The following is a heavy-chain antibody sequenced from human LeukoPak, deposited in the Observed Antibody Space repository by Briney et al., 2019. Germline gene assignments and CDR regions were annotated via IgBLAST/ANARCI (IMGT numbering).Heavy chain of an antibody. Sequence: GGTLRLSCAASGFTFGSYAMSWVRQAPGKGLEWVSAISGSGGSTYYADSVKGRFTISRNNSKNTLYLQMNSLRAEDTAVYYCAKDRGIAAASRWYYFDYWGQGTLVTVSS. CDR1: GFTFGSYA. CDR3: AKDRGIAAASRWYYFDY. V-gene: IGHV3-23*01. CDR2: ISGSGGST. J-gene: IGHJ4*02. D-gene: IGHD6-13*01.